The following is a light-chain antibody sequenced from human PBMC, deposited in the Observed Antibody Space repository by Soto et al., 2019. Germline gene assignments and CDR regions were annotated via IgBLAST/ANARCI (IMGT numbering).Light chain of an antibody. CDR1: QNITNN. Sequence: DIQMTQSPSSLSASIGDRVTITCQASQNITNNLSWYQQKPGKAPNLLIYHASKLAKGVTSRFRGSGSGTDFSFIITSLKREDLATYYCQQYYGLPPLTFGQGTRLEIK. J-gene: IGKJ5*01. CDR3: QQYYGLPPLT. V-gene: IGKV1-33*01. CDR2: HAS.